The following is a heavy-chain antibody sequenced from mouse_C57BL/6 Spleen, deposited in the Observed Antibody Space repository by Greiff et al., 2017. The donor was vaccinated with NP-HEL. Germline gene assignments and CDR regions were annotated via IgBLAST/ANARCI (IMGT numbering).Heavy chain of an antibody. CDR1: GFTLSSYG. Sequence: EVKLVESGGDLVKPGGSLKLSCAASGFTLSSYGMSWVRQTPDKRLEWVATISSGGSYTYYPDSVKGRFTISRDNAKNTLYLQMSSLKSEDTAMYYCARHHYDYDEGFAYWGQGTLVTVSA. J-gene: IGHJ3*01. V-gene: IGHV5-6*01. D-gene: IGHD2-4*01. CDR3: ARHHYDYDEGFAY. CDR2: ISSGGSYT.